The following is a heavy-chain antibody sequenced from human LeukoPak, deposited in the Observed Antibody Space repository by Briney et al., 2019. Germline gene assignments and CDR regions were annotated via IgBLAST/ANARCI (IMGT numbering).Heavy chain of an antibody. J-gene: IGHJ6*02. CDR1: GGSFSGYY. V-gene: IGHV4-34*01. D-gene: IGHD1-26*01. CDR2: INHSGST. Sequence: PSETLSLTCAVYGGSFSGYYWSWICQPPGKGLEWIGEINHSGSTNYNPSLKSRVTISVDTSKNQFSLKLSSVTAADTAVYYCARGLKWELLRGYYYYGMDVWGQGTTVTVSS. CDR3: ARGLKWELLRGYYYYGMDV.